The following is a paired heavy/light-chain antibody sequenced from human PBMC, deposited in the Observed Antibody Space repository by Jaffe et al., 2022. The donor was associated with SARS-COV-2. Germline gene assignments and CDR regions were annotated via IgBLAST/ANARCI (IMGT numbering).Heavy chain of an antibody. D-gene: IGHD1-26*01. Sequence: QVQLVESGGGLVKPGGSLRLSCAASGFTFSDYYMSWIRQAPGKGLEWVSYISSSGSTIYYADSVKGRFTISRDNAKNSLYLQMNSLRAEDTAVYYCARRWELLDYWGQGTLVTVSS. V-gene: IGHV3-11*01. CDR2: ISSSGSTI. CDR3: ARRWELLDY. J-gene: IGHJ4*02. CDR1: GFTFSDYY.
Light chain of an antibody. J-gene: IGKJ5*01. Sequence: EIVMTQSPATLSVSPGERATLSCRASQSVSSNLAWYQQKPGQAPRLLIYGASTRATGIPARFSGSGSGTEFTLTISSLQSEDFAVYYCQQYNNWPRITFGQGTRLEIK. CDR2: GAS. CDR1: QSVSSN. V-gene: IGKV3-15*01. CDR3: QQYNNWPRIT.